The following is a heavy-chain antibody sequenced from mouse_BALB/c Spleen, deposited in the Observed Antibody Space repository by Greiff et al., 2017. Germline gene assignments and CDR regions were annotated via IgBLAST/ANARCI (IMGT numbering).Heavy chain of an antibody. Sequence: EVKLMDSGPGLVKPSQSLSLTCTVTGYSITSDYAWNWIRQFPGNKLEWMGYISYSGSTSYNPSLKSRISITRDTSKNQFFLQLNSVTTEDTATYYCAREDGSGYWGQGTSVTVSS. D-gene: IGHD2-3*01. CDR1: GYSITSDYA. J-gene: IGHJ4*01. V-gene: IGHV3-2*02. CDR3: AREDGSGY. CDR2: ISYSGST.